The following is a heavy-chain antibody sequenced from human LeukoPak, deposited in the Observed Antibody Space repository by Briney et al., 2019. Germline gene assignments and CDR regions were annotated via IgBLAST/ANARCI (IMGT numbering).Heavy chain of an antibody. Sequence: GGSLRLSCAASGFTFDDYAMHWVRQAPGKGLEWVSGISWNSGSIGYADSVKGRFTISRDNAKNSLYLQMNSLRAEDTAVYYCARAIYDFWSGYPDEGWFDPWGQGTLVTVSS. D-gene: IGHD3-3*01. CDR3: ARAIYDFWSGYPDEGWFDP. CDR1: GFTFDDYA. CDR2: ISWNSGSI. J-gene: IGHJ5*02. V-gene: IGHV3-9*01.